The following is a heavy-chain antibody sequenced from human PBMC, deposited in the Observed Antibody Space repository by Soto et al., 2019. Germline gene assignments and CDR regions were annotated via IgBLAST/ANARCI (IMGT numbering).Heavy chain of an antibody. Sequence: QVQLVQSGAEVKKPGSSVKVSCKASGGTFSSYAISWVRQAPGQGLEWMGGIIPISGTANYAQKFQGRVTITADESTSTAYMERSSLRSKDTAVYYCARSQGSSTSLEIYYYYYYGMDVWGEGTTVTVSS. CDR2: IIPISGTA. V-gene: IGHV1-69*01. J-gene: IGHJ6*04. D-gene: IGHD2-2*01. CDR1: GGTFSSYA. CDR3: ARSQGSSTSLEIYYYYYYGMDV.